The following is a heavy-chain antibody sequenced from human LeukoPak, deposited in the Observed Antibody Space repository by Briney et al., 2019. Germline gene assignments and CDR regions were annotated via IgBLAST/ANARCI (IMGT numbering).Heavy chain of an antibody. V-gene: IGHV3-23*01. Sequence: GGSLRLSCAASGFTFSSYAMSWVRQAPGKGLELVSAISGSGGDTEYADSVKGRFTISRDNSKNTLFLQMNSLRVDDTAVYYCAKCTTTCYANAFHIWGQGTMVTVSS. CDR3: AKCTTTCYANAFHI. CDR1: GFTFSSYA. J-gene: IGHJ3*02. D-gene: IGHD2-2*01. CDR2: ISGSGGDT.